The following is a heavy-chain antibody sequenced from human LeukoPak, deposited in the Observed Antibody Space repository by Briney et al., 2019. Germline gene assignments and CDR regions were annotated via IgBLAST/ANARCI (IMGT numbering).Heavy chain of an antibody. CDR1: GFTFSDHY. CDR3: VYYGSGIQGAFDV. V-gene: IGHV3-11*06. D-gene: IGHD3-10*01. Sequence: PGRSLRLSCAASGFTFSDHYMTWIRQAPGKGLEWVASTSNRRDYTNYADSVKGRFTISRANANNSLYLQMNDLRADDTAVYYCVYYGSGIQGAFDVWGQGTMVTVSS. CDR2: TSNRRDYT. J-gene: IGHJ3*01.